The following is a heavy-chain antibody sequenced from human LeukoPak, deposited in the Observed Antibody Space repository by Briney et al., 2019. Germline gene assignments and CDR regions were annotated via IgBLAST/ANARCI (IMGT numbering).Heavy chain of an antibody. V-gene: IGHV1-2*02. Sequence: GASLKVSCKASGYTFTGHYIHWVRQAPGQGLEWMGGINPNTGGTNFAQKFQGRVTLTRDTSITTAYMELHRLTSDDTAVYHCARAEKYCSNPDCYPTTNWLDPWGQGTRVTVSS. D-gene: IGHD2-2*01. CDR1: GYTFTGHY. CDR3: ARAEKYCSNPDCYPTTNWLDP. CDR2: INPNTGGT. J-gene: IGHJ5*02.